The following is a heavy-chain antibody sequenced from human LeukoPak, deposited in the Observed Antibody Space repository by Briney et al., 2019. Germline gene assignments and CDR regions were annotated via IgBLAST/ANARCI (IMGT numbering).Heavy chain of an antibody. V-gene: IGHV1-2*06. CDR3: ARDLKQQLPTVDY. Sequence: ASVKVSCKASGYTFTGYYMHWARQAPGQGLEGMGRINPNSGGTNYAQKFQGRVTMTRDTSISTAYMELSRLRSDDTAVYYCARDLKQQLPTVDYWGQGTLVTVSS. D-gene: IGHD6-13*01. J-gene: IGHJ4*02. CDR2: INPNSGGT. CDR1: GYTFTGYY.